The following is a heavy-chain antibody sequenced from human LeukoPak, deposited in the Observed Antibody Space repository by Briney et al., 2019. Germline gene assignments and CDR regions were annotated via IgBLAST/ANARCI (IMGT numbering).Heavy chain of an antibody. CDR1: GGSMSSYF. D-gene: IGHD3-22*01. CDR2: FYSSGNN. J-gene: IGHJ3*02. Sequence: SETLSLTCLVSGGSMSSYFWSWIRQPAGKGLEWIGRFYSSGNNNYNPSLKSRVTISVDTSKNQFSLKLSSVTAADTAVYFCARGPYSYDSSGAFDIWGQGTMVTVSS. V-gene: IGHV4-4*07. CDR3: ARGPYSYDSSGAFDI.